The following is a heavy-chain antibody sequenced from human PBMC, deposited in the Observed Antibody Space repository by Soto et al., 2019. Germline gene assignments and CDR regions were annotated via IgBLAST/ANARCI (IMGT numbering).Heavy chain of an antibody. CDR3: ARAYITMVRGVIIT. V-gene: IGHV4-34*01. J-gene: IGHJ4*02. D-gene: IGHD3-10*01. CDR2: INHSGST. CDR1: GGSFSGYY. Sequence: PSETLSLTCAVYGGSFSGYYWSWIRQPPGKGLEWIGEINHSGSTNYNPSLKSRVTISVDTSKNQFSLKLSSVTAADTAVYYCARAYITMVRGVIITWSQGTLGTVSS.